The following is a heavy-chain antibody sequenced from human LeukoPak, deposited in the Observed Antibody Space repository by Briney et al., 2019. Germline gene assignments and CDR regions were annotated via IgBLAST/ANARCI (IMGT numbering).Heavy chain of an antibody. CDR3: AGSYDIYYFDY. V-gene: IGHV4-59*01. CDR2: IYYSGST. J-gene: IGHJ4*02. Sequence: WEALSLTCTVSGGSISSYYWSWIRQPPGKGLEWIGYIYYSGSTNYNPSLKSRVTISVDTSKNQFSLKLSSVTAADTAVYYCAGSYDIYYFDYWGQGTLVTVSS. D-gene: IGHD3-10*01. CDR1: GGSISSYY.